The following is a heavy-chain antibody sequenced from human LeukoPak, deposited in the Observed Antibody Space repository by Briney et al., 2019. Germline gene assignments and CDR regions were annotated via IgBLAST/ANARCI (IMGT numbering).Heavy chain of an antibody. CDR1: GFTFSSYS. D-gene: IGHD3-22*01. V-gene: IGHV3-30*03. CDR2: ISYDGSNK. CDR3: ARDPPSDSSGYLYYYYMDV. Sequence: PGGSLRLSCAASGFTFSSYSMNWVRQAPGKGLEWVAVISYDGSNKYYADSVKGRFTISRDNAKNSLYLQMNSLRAEDTAVYYCARDPPSDSSGYLYYYYMDVWGKGTTVTVSS. J-gene: IGHJ6*03.